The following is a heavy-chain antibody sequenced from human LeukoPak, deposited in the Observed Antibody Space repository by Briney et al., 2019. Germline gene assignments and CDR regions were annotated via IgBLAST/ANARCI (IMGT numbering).Heavy chain of an antibody. CDR1: GDSISSTTYW. V-gene: IGHV4-39*01. Sequence: PSETLSLTCTVSGDSISSTTYWWGWIRQSPGKGLEWIGRRSCVGITCYNQSLKSRVTISVDTSKNQFSLMLSSVTAADTAVYYCTRLPLDYSLDHWGQGTPVSVSS. D-gene: IGHD4-11*01. CDR3: TRLPLDYSLDH. J-gene: IGHJ4*02. CDR2: RSCVGIT.